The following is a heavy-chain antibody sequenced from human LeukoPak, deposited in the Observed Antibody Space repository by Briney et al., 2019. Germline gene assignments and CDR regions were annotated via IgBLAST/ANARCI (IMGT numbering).Heavy chain of an antibody. D-gene: IGHD1-26*01. J-gene: IGHJ4*02. CDR2: ISYDGSNK. Sequence: PGRSLRLSCAASGFTFSSYAMHWVRQAPGKGLEWVAVISYDGSNKYYADSVKGRFTISRDNSKNTLYLQMNSLRAEDTAVYYCARDPSGSYYPEYYFDYWSQGTLVTVSS. CDR3: ARDPSGSYYPEYYFDY. V-gene: IGHV3-30*01. CDR1: GFTFSSYA.